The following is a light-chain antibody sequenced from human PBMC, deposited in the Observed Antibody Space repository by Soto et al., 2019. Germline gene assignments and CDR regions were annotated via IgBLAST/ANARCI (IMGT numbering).Light chain of an antibody. Sequence: EVVMRHSPATLSVSPGEVATLSSTASQGIGDTLAWYQHNPGPPPRLLIYDTSTGATGGPTWFSGGRSGAEFTLPIHRLPSEEFAVYYCQPYNDWVLTFGGGTKVDIK. J-gene: IGKJ4*01. CDR3: QPYNDWVLT. CDR1: QGIGDT. CDR2: DTS. V-gene: IGKV3-15*01.